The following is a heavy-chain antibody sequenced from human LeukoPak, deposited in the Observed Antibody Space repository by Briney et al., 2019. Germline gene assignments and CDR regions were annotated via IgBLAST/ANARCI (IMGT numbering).Heavy chain of an antibody. J-gene: IGHJ4*02. V-gene: IGHV4-34*01. CDR1: GGSFSGYY. Sequence: SETLSLTCAVYGGSFSGYYWSWIRQPPGKGLGWIGEINHSGSTNYNPSLKSRVTISVDTSKNQFSLKLSSVTAADTAVYYCARGWGIAAAGFGFDYWGQGTLVTVSS. D-gene: IGHD6-13*01. CDR2: INHSGST. CDR3: ARGWGIAAAGFGFDY.